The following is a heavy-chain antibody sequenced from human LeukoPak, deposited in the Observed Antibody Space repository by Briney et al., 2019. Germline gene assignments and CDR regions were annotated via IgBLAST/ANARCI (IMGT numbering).Heavy chain of an antibody. Sequence: PGGSLRLSCAASGFTFSSYSMNWVRQAPGKGLEWVSSISRTGSYIYYADLVKGRFTISRDNAKNSLYLQMNSLRAEDTAVYYCARVEEASAFDVWGQGTMVTVSS. CDR1: GFTFSSYS. D-gene: IGHD5-24*01. CDR3: ARVEEASAFDV. J-gene: IGHJ3*01. V-gene: IGHV3-21*01. CDR2: ISRTGSYI.